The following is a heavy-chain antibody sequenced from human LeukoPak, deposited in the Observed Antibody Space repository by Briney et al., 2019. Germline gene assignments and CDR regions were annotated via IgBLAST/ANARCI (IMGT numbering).Heavy chain of an antibody. J-gene: IGHJ3*02. Sequence: GGSLRLSCVASGFTFSSYSMHWVRHAPGKGLEWVSYISSTSNTIYYADSVKGRFTISRDNAKNSLYLQMNSLRDEGSAVCYCARGTQRAFDIWGQGTMVTVPS. CDR1: GFTFSSYS. V-gene: IGHV3-48*02. CDR3: ARGTQRAFDI. CDR2: ISSTSNTI. D-gene: IGHD2-2*01.